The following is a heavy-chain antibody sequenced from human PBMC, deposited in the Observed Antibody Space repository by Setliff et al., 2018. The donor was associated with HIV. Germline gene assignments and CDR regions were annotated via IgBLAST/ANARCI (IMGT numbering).Heavy chain of an antibody. Sequence: PSETLSLTCTVSGGSISSYYWSWIRQPPGKGLEWIGYIYYSGSTNYNPSLKSRVTISVDTSKNQFSLKLSSVTAADTAVYYCARSIAVAGIGEYWFDPWGQGTLVTVSS. D-gene: IGHD6-19*01. V-gene: IGHV4-59*01. CDR1: GGSISSYY. CDR3: ARSIAVAGIGEYWFDP. J-gene: IGHJ5*02. CDR2: IYYSGST.